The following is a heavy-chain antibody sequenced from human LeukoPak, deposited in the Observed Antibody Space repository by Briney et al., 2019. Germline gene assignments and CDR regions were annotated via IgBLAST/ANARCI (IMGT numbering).Heavy chain of an antibody. CDR2: IYTSGST. V-gene: IGHV4-4*07. Sequence: PSETLSLTCTVSGGSISSYYWSWIRQPAGKGLGWIGRIYTSGSTNYNPSLKSRVTMSVDTSKNQFSLKLSSVTAADTAVYYCARDLDDYGDYGNWYFDLWGRGTLVTVSS. J-gene: IGHJ2*01. CDR1: GGSISSYY. D-gene: IGHD4-17*01. CDR3: ARDLDDYGDYGNWYFDL.